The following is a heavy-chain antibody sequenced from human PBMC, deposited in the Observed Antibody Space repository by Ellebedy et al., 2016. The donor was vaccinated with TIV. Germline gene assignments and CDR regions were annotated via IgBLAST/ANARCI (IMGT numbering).Heavy chain of an antibody. D-gene: IGHD7-27*01. CDR3: AREDLGTKFDY. V-gene: IGHV4-59*12. Sequence: SETLSLXXTVSGGSISSYYWSWIRQPPGKGLEWIGYIYYSGSTNYNPSLKSRVTMSVDTSKNQFSLKLSSVTAADTAVYYCAREDLGTKFDYWGQGTLVTVAS. CDR1: GGSISSYY. J-gene: IGHJ4*02. CDR2: IYYSGST.